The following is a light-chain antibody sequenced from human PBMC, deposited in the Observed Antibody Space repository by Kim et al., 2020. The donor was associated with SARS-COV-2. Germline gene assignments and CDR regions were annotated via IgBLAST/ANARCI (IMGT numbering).Light chain of an antibody. V-gene: IGKV3-11*01. J-gene: IGKJ1*01. Sequence: EIVLTQSPVTLSLSPGERATLSCRASQSVRRFLAWYQQKVGRPPRLLIYDAANRASGIPARFSGSGSGTDFSLTISSLEPEDFAVYYCQQRSDWPWTFGQGTKVDIK. CDR1: QSVRRF. CDR2: DAA. CDR3: QQRSDWPWT.